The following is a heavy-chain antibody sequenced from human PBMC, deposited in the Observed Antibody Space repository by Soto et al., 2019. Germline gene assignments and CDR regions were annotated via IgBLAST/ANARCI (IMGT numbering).Heavy chain of an antibody. V-gene: IGHV1-69*13. CDR3: ASVYYYDSSGYYNAFDY. D-gene: IGHD3-22*01. J-gene: IGHJ4*02. Sequence: ASVKVSCKASGGTFSSYAISWVRQAPGQGLEWMGGIIPIFGTANYAQKFQGRVTITADESTSTAYMELSSLRSEDTAVYYCASVYYYDSSGYYNAFDYWGQGTLVTVSS. CDR1: GGTFSSYA. CDR2: IIPIFGTA.